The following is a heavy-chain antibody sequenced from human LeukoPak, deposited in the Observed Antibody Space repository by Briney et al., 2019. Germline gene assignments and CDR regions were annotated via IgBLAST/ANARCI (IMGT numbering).Heavy chain of an antibody. D-gene: IGHD1-26*01. V-gene: IGHV4-61*08. CDR1: GGSISNGDHY. Sequence: SETLSLTCTVSGGSISNGDHYWSWIRQHPGKGLEWIGHIYYSGSTDYNPSLKSRVTISADTSKNQFSLKVNSVTASDTAVYYCVRDRELYYWGQGILVTVSS. CDR2: IYYSGST. CDR3: VRDRELYY. J-gene: IGHJ4*02.